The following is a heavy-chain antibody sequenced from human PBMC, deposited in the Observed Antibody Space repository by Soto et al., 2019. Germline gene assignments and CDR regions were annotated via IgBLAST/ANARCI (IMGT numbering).Heavy chain of an antibody. V-gene: IGHV3-33*01. CDR1: GFIFSSYG. D-gene: IGHD5-18*01. Sequence: QVQLVESGGGVVQPGRSLRLSCAASGFIFSSYGMHWVRQAPGKGLEWVAAIWHDGSDKNSADSVKGRFTISRDNSKNTLYLQMNSLRAEDTAVYYCARDWRIRSWGYYFDSWGQGTLVTVSS. CDR2: IWHDGSDK. CDR3: ARDWRIRSWGYYFDS. J-gene: IGHJ4*02.